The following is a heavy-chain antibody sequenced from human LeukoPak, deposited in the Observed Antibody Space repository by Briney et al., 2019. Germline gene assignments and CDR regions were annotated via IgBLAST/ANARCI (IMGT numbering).Heavy chain of an antibody. CDR3: ARAWGIAVGGPFDP. Sequence: ASVRVSCTASGYTFTSYAMNWVRQAPGEGLEWVAWINTNTGNPTYAQGFTGRFVSSLDTSVSTAYLPISSLKAEDTALYYCARAWGIAVGGPFDPWGQGTLVTVSS. D-gene: IGHD6-19*01. J-gene: IGHJ5*02. CDR1: GYTFTSYA. CDR2: INTNTGNP. V-gene: IGHV7-4-1*02.